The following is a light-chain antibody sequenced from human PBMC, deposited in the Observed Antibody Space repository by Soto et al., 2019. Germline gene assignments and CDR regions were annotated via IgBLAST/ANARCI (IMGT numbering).Light chain of an antibody. Sequence: IVLTQSPATLSLSPGERATLSCGASQSVSSSYLAWYQQKPGLAPRLLIYDASSRATGIPDRFSGSGSGTDFTLTISRLEPEDFAVYSCQQYNNWPRTFGQGTKVDI. CDR3: QQYNNWPRT. J-gene: IGKJ1*01. CDR2: DAS. CDR1: QSVSSSY. V-gene: IGKV3D-20*01.